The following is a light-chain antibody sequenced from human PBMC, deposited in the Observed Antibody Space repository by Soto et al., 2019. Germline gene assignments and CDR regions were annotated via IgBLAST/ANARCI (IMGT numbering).Light chain of an antibody. CDR1: QSVSSSY. CDR2: GAS. CDR3: QQYGSSPNT. Sequence: EIVLTQSTGTLSLSPGERATLSCRASQSVSSSYLAWYQQKPGQAPRLLIYGASSRATGIPDRFSGSGSGTDFTLTISRLEPVDFAVYYCQQYGSSPNTFGQGTKVEIK. J-gene: IGKJ1*01. V-gene: IGKV3-20*01.